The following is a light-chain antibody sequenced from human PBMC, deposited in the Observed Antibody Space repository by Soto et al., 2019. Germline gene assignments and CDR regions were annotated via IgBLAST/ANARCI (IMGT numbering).Light chain of an antibody. CDR1: QGISSA. CDR2: DAS. V-gene: IGKV1D-13*01. J-gene: IGKJ4*01. Sequence: AIQLTQSPSSLSASVGDRVTVTCRASQGISSALAWYQQKPGRAPKLLIYDASNLEGGVPSRFSGRGSETDFALTISSLQPEDFATYSCQQFNNYPLTFGGGTKVEIK. CDR3: QQFNNYPLT.